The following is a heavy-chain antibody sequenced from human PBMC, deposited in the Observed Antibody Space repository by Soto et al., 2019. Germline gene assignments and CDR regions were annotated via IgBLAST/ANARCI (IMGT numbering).Heavy chain of an antibody. CDR3: AGGVTSTLRGRRLDY. V-gene: IGHV4-59*01. J-gene: IGHJ4*02. D-gene: IGHD2-21*02. CDR2: IYYSGNT. CDR1: GGSISNYY. Sequence: VQLQESGPGLVKPSETLSLTCSVSGGSISNYYWNWIRQSPGKGLGWIGYIYYSGNTNYNPSLRRRVSVSRDTSKSQIARKLRSVTTAGTAVYYCAGGVTSTLRGRRLDYWGQGTLVTVSS.